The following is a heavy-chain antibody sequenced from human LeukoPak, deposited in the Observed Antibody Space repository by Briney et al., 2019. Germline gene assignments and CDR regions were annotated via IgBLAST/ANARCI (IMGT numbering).Heavy chain of an antibody. D-gene: IGHD1-1*01. CDR3: ARDHTGETFLDAFDI. Sequence: ASVKVSCKASGFSFTVHGISWVRQAPGQGLEWMGWISPYNGQTKLTQKFQGRLIMDTETSTTTVYMELTSLKSDGTAVYYCARDHTGETFLDAFDIWGQGTLVAVSS. CDR2: ISPYNGQT. CDR1: GFSFTVHG. J-gene: IGHJ3*02. V-gene: IGHV1-18*01.